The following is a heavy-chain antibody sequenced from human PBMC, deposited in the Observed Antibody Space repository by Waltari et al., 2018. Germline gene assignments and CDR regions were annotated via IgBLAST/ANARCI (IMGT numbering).Heavy chain of an antibody. CDR2: IYHSGGT. CDR3: ARLSFTAAAGTDY. V-gene: IGHV4-38-2*01. Sequence: QVQLQESGPGLVKPSETLSLTCAVSGYSISSGYYWGWIRQPPGKGLEWIGSIYHSGGTYDNPSLKSRVTISVDTSKNQFSLKLSSVTAADTAVYYCARLSFTAAAGTDYWGQGTLVTVSS. CDR1: GYSISSGYY. D-gene: IGHD6-13*01. J-gene: IGHJ4*02.